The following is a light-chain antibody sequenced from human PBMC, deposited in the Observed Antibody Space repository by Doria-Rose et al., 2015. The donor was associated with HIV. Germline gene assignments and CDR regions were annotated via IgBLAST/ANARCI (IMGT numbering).Light chain of an antibody. J-gene: IGKJ5*01. CDR2: DAS. Sequence: EIVLTQSPGTLSLSPGERATLSCRASQRVKSSYLAWYQQMPGQAPRLLIYDASTRATGIPDRFSGGGSGTDFTLTISRLELEDVAVYYCQQYGTSRGTFGQGTRLEIK. CDR3: QQYGTSRGT. CDR1: QRVKSSY. V-gene: IGKV3-20*01.